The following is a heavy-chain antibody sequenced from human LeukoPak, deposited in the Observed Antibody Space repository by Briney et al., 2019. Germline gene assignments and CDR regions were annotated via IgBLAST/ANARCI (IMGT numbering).Heavy chain of an antibody. V-gene: IGHV3-21*01. J-gene: IGHJ4*02. Sequence: PGGSLRLSCAASGFTFSSYSMNWVRQAPGKGLEWVSSISSSSSYIYYADSVKGRFTISRDNAKNSLYLQMNSLRAEDTAVYYCARDYGGRYSSSWYHYFDYWGQGTLVTVSS. CDR2: ISSSSSYI. D-gene: IGHD6-13*01. CDR1: GFTFSSYS. CDR3: ARDYGGRYSSSWYHYFDY.